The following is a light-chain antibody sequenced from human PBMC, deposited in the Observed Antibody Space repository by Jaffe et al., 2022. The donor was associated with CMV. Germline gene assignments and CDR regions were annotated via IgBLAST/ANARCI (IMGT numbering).Light chain of an antibody. V-gene: IGKV1-5*03. J-gene: IGKJ2*01. CDR3: QQYSNSVT. Sequence: DIQMTQSPSTLSASAGDRVTITCRASQNVDKWLAWYQQKPGKAPNLLIYKASTSERGVPSRFTGSGSGTEFTLTISNLQPEDFATYYCQQYSNSVTFGQGTKLEIK. CDR1: QNVDKW. CDR2: KAS.